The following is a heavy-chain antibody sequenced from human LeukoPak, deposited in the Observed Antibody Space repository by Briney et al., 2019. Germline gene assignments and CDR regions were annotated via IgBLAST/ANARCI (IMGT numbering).Heavy chain of an antibody. CDR3: ASAAGPFDN. CDR2: IWYDGSNK. V-gene: IGHV3-33*01. Sequence: PGGFLRLSCAASGFSFSSYGMHWVRQAPGKGLEWVAVIWYDGSNKYYADSVKGRSTISRDNSKNTLYLQMNSLRAEDAALYYCASAAGPFDNWGQGTLVTVSS. J-gene: IGHJ4*02. CDR1: GFSFSSYG. D-gene: IGHD6-13*01.